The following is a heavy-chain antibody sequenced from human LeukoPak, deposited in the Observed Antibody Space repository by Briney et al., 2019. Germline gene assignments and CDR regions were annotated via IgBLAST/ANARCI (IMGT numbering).Heavy chain of an antibody. D-gene: IGHD5-24*01. Sequence: GSLRLSCAASGFTFGDYSMSWVRQVPGKGLEWLSGIGRVGYTYYADSVKGRFTISRDNSKNTVYLPMKSLRAEDTAIYYCVKDRPCDGCMPMDAWGQGTTVTVSS. CDR2: IGRVGYT. CDR1: GFTFGDYS. CDR3: VKDRPCDGCMPMDA. J-gene: IGHJ6*02. V-gene: IGHV3-23*01.